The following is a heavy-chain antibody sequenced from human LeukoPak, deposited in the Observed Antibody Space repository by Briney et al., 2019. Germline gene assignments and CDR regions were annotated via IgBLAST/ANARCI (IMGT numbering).Heavy chain of an antibody. D-gene: IGHD2-15*01. CDR2: TYRGGNT. Sequence: PGGSLRLSCAASGFSVNSDYVSWVRQAPGKGLEWVSVTYRGGNTYYAESVKGRFTISRDNSKNTLFLQMNSLRAEDTAVYYCARLYGYSPRYYFGYWGQGTLVTVSS. CDR3: ARLYGYSPRYYFGY. J-gene: IGHJ4*02. V-gene: IGHV3-53*01. CDR1: GFSVNSDY.